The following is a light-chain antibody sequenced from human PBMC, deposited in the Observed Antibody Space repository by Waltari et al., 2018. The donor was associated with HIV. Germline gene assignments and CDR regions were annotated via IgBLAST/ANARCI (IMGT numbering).Light chain of an antibody. Sequence: DIQMTQSPSTLSTSIGDRATITCRASQNISSWVAWYQQKPGKAPRLLIYKASTLESGVPSRFSGSGSWTEFTLTISSLQPDDFATYYCQQHNTYSPTFGQGTKVEIK. CDR2: KAS. CDR1: QNISSW. CDR3: QQHNTYSPT. J-gene: IGKJ1*01. V-gene: IGKV1-5*03.